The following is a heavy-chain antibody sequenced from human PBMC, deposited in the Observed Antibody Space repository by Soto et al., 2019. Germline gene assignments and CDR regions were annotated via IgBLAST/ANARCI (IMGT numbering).Heavy chain of an antibody. D-gene: IGHD1-26*01. Sequence: GGSLRLSCAASGFTFSSYWMSWVRQAPGKGLEWVANIKQDGSEKYYVDSVKGRLTISRDNAKNSLYLQMNSLRAEDTAVYYCARSPAGSYSDFDYWGQGTLVTVSS. V-gene: IGHV3-7*01. CDR3: ARSPAGSYSDFDY. J-gene: IGHJ4*02. CDR1: GFTFSSYW. CDR2: IKQDGSEK.